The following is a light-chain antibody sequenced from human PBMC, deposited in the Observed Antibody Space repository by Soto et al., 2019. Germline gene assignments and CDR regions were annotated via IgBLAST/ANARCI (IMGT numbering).Light chain of an antibody. CDR3: QVWDGSSDPVV. V-gene: IGLV3-21*02. Sequence: SYVLTQPPSVSVAPGQTARITCGGNNIGIKSVHWYQQKPGQAPVLVVYDETDRPSGIPERFSGSNSGNTATLTISRVEAGDEADYYCQVWDGSSDPVVFGGGTKLTVL. CDR2: DET. J-gene: IGLJ2*01. CDR1: NIGIKS.